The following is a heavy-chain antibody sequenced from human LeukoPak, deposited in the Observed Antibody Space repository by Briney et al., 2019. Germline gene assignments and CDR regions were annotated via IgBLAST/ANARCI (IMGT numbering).Heavy chain of an antibody. V-gene: IGHV1-46*03. CDR1: GYTFTSYY. D-gene: IGHD3-9*01. Sequence: ASVKVSCKASGYTFTSYYMHWVRQAPGQGLEWMGIITPSGGSTSYAQKFQGRVTMTRDTSTSTVYMELSSLRSEDTAVYYCARDQDGIRYFERGGPDYWGQGTLVTVSS. J-gene: IGHJ4*02. CDR3: ARDQDGIRYFERGGPDY. CDR2: ITPSGGST.